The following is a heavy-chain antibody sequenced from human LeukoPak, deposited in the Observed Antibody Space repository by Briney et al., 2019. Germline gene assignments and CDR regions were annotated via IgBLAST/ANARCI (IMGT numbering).Heavy chain of an antibody. CDR3: ARGNTGDSGSYYGAYYYYYYMDV. J-gene: IGHJ6*03. CDR1: GGSLSGYY. V-gene: IGHV4-34*01. Sequence: SETLSLTCAVYGGSLSGYYWSWVRQPPGKGLEWIGEINHSGSTNYNPSLKSRVTISVDTSKNQFSLKLSSVTAADSAVYYCARGNTGDSGSYYGAYYYYYYMDVWGKGTTVTVSS. D-gene: IGHD1-26*01. CDR2: INHSGST.